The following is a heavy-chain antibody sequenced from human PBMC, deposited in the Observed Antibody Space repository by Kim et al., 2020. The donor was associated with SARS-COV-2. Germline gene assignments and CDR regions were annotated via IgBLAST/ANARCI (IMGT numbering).Heavy chain of an antibody. D-gene: IGHD6-19*01. CDR3: AKAQPRSIGWYVFVD. J-gene: IGHJ4*02. CDR2: VPGGGGRT. V-gene: IGHV3-23*01. Sequence: GGSLRLSCGASGFTVNNFAMSWVRQAPGKGLEWVSTVPGGGGRTFYADSVKGRFTISRDNSKNTVFLQMNSVRAEDTAVYYCAKAQPRSIGWYVFVDWGQGTLATVYS. CDR1: GFTVNNFA.